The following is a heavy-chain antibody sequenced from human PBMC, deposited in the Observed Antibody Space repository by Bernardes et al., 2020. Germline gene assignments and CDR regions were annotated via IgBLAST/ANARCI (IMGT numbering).Heavy chain of an antibody. V-gene: IGHV4-39*01. CDR3: ARLDGLLEPFDY. CDR1: GGSISRSNYY. CDR2: FYYSGST. Sequence: SETLSLTCTVSGGSISRSNYYWGWIHQPPGKGLEWIGNFYYSGSTYYNPSLKSRVTISGDTSKNQFSLKLSSVTAADTAVYYCARLDGLLEPFDYWDQGTLVTVSS. D-gene: IGHD3-9*01. J-gene: IGHJ4*02.